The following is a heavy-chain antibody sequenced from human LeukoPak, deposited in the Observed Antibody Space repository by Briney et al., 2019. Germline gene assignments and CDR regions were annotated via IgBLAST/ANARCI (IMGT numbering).Heavy chain of an antibody. V-gene: IGHV4-59*01. CDR3: ARENKDNWFDP. J-gene: IGHJ5*02. Sequence: SETLSLTCTVSDGAIAGYSWSWIRQPPGKGLEWIGYIYYSGSTNYNPSLKSRVTISVDTSKNQFSLKLSSVTAADTAVYYCARENKDNWFDPWGQGTLVTVSS. CDR2: IYYSGST. CDR1: DGAIAGYS.